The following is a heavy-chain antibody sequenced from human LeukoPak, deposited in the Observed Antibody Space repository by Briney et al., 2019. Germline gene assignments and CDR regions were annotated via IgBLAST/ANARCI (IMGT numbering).Heavy chain of an antibody. D-gene: IGHD6-13*01. J-gene: IGHJ4*01. CDR2: INYSGNT. CDR1: GGSISHYY. CDR3: ARLNVLDSSVLHHFDH. V-gene: IGHV4-59*08. Sequence: CETLGFTRTVSGGSISHYYWSWIRQPPGKGLEWIAYINYSGNTDYNPSLKSRVTISVYTSKNHFSLKLNSVTAADTAVYYCARLNVLDSSVLHHFDHWGERPLASVSS.